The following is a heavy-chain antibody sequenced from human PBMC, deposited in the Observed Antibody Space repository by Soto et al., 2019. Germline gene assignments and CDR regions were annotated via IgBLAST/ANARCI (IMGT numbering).Heavy chain of an antibody. Sequence: GGSLRLSCAASGFTVSSNYMSWVRQAPGKGLECVSVIYKDGSTYYADSVKGRFTISRDNSKSTLYLQLDSLRPEDTAVYYCARDLYSSSARYFDNWGQGTLVTVSS. D-gene: IGHD6-6*01. J-gene: IGHJ4*02. CDR3: ARDLYSSSARYFDN. CDR1: GFTVSSNY. V-gene: IGHV3-66*01. CDR2: IYKDGST.